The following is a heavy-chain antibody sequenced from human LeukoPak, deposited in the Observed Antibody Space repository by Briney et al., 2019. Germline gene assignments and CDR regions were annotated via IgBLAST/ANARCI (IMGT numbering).Heavy chain of an antibody. Sequence: GGSLRLSCVASGFXFRNYWISWVRQAPGKGLEWVANINHDGGDKNYVDSVKGRFTISRDNAKGSLYLQMSSLRVEDTAVYYCAITGGPTVTAFDLWGQGILVTVSS. V-gene: IGHV3-7*02. CDR2: INHDGGDK. CDR1: GFXFRNYW. D-gene: IGHD4-17*01. CDR3: AITGGPTVTAFDL. J-gene: IGHJ4*02.